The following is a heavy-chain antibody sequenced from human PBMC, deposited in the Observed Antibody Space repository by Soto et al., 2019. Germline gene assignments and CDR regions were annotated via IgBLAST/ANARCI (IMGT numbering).Heavy chain of an antibody. CDR2: ISSSSSTI. D-gene: IGHD2-2*01. Sequence: GGSLRLSCAASGFTFSSYSMNWVRQAPGKGLEWVSYISSSSSTIYYADSVKGRFTISRDNAKNSLYLQMNSLRAEDTAVYYCARERDCSSTSCPTPSYYYYMDVWGKGTTVTVSS. CDR3: ARERDCSSTSCPTPSYYYYMDV. V-gene: IGHV3-48*01. CDR1: GFTFSSYS. J-gene: IGHJ6*03.